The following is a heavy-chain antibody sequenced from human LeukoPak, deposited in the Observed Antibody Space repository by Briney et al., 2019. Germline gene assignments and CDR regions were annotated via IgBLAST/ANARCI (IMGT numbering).Heavy chain of an antibody. CDR1: GFTFRNYG. D-gene: IGHD1-26*01. Sequence: GGSLRLSCAASGFTFRNYGMSWVRQAPGKGLEWVSAISNSGGNTYYADSVKGRFTISRDNSRNTLYLQMNSLRAEDTAVYYCAKDDGGSYYIYYYYMDVWGKGTTVTISS. V-gene: IGHV3-23*01. J-gene: IGHJ6*03. CDR2: ISNSGGNT. CDR3: AKDDGGSYYIYYYYMDV.